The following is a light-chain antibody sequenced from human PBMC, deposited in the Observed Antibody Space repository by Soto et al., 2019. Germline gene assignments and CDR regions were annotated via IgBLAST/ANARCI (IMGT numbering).Light chain of an antibody. CDR2: AAS. CDR1: QGISSW. CDR3: QQTTSFPLT. J-gene: IGKJ4*01. Sequence: DLQMTQSPSFVSASVGDRVTITCRASQGISSWLAWYQHRPGRAPKLLIHAASNLESGFPPRFSGTGSGTDFTLHVSILQPEAFAPYYCQQTTSFPLTFGEGNKVEIK. V-gene: IGKV1-12*01.